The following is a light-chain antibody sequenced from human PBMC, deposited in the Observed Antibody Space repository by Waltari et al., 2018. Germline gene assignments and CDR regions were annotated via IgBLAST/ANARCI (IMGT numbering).Light chain of an antibody. J-gene: IGLJ1*01. V-gene: IGLV2-14*01. CDR1: SSDVGAYNY. Sequence: QSAPTQPPSVSGSPGQSVTISCTGTSSDVGAYNYVSWYQQHPGKAPKLMIYGVSSRPSGVSDRFSGAKSGNTASLTISGLQAEDEADYYCCSYTASSTYIFGAGTRLTVL. CDR3: CSYTASSTYI. CDR2: GVS.